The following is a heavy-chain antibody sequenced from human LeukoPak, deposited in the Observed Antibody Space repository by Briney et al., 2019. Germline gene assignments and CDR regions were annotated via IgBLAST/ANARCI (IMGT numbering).Heavy chain of an antibody. CDR2: IRSGDDGR. Sequence: GGSLRLSCATSGFSFSSYAMSWVRQAPGKGLEWVSVIRSGDDGRYYADSVRGRFTISRDTSRSTLYLQMNSLRAEDAAVYYFAEAPPTSSIGAFCYPFDYWGEGTLVTVSS. CDR1: GFSFSSYA. CDR3: AEAPPTSSIGAFCYPFDY. J-gene: IGHJ4*02. D-gene: IGHD6-6*01. V-gene: IGHV3-23*01.